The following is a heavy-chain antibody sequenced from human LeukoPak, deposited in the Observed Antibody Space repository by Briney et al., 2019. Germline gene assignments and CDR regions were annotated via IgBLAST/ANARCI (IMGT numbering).Heavy chain of an antibody. CDR1: GFIFGSYE. CDR3: ARVGSGKDILTGYDY. J-gene: IGHJ4*02. D-gene: IGHD3-9*01. V-gene: IGHV3-48*03. Sequence: PGGSLRLSCAASGFIFGSYEMNWVRQAPGKGLEWVSYISSSHTVYHADSVKGRFTISRDNAKNSLYLQMNSLRGEDTAVYYCARVGSGKDILTGYDYWGQGTLVTVSS. CDR2: ISSSHTV.